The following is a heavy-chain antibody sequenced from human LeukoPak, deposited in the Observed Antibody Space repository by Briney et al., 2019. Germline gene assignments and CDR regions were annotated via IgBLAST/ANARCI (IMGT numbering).Heavy chain of an antibody. CDR1: GYTFTSYY. CDR2: INPSGGST. D-gene: IGHD2-21*02. Sequence: ASVKDSCKASGYTFTSYYMHWVRQAPGQGLEWMGIINPSGGSTSYAQKFQGRFTMTRDTSTSTVYMELSSLGSEDTAVYYCARAGAVVTAIFRVDYWGQGTLVTVSS. V-gene: IGHV1-46*01. J-gene: IGHJ4*02. CDR3: ARAGAVVTAIFRVDY.